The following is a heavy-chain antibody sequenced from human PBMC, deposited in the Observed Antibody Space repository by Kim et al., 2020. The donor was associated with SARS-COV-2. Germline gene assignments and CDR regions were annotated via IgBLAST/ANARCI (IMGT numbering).Heavy chain of an antibody. V-gene: IGHV1-3*01. D-gene: IGHD3-9*01. CDR3: ARDRKGDDILTGYYDY. CDR1: GYTFTSYA. CDR2: INAGNGNT. Sequence: ASVKVSCKASGYTFTSYAMHWVRQAPGQRLEWMGWINAGNGNTKYSQKFQGRVTITRDTSASTAYMELSSLRSEDTAVYYCARDRKGDDILTGYYDYWGQGTLVTVSS. J-gene: IGHJ4*02.